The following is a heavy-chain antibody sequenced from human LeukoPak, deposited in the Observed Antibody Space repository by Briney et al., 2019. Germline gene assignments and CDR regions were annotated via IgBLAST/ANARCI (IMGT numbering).Heavy chain of an antibody. CDR2: LYLSGTT. CDR1: GDSINSLDL. CDR3: AGLVGRYSSGLYYYYFDY. V-gene: IGHV4-4*02. Sequence: SETLSLTCTVSGDSINSLDLWSWVRQPPGKGLEWIGELYLSGTTHSNPSVKSRVTISIDKSKNQFFLNLSSVTAADTAVYYCAGLVGRYSSGLYYYYFDYWGQGTLVTVSS. J-gene: IGHJ4*02. D-gene: IGHD3-22*01.